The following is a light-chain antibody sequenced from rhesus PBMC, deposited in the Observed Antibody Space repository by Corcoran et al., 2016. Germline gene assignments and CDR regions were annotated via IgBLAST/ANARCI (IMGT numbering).Light chain of an antibody. CDR3: LQSSNWPRT. V-gene: IGKV3-24*04. CDR1: QSVSSY. Sequence: EIVMTQSPATLALSPGERATLSCRASQSVSSYLAWYQQKPGQPPRPLIYGASSKATGIPDRFSGSVSGTEFTLTISSLEPEDVGVYFCLQSSNWPRTFGQGTKVEIK. J-gene: IGKJ1*01. CDR2: GAS.